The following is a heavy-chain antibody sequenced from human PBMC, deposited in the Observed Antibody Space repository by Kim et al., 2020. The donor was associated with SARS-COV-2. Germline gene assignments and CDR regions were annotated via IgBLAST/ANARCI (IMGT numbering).Heavy chain of an antibody. CDR3: ARDPIPPYCSGGSCYSGGMDV. CDR1: GFTFSDYY. J-gene: IGHJ6*02. V-gene: IGHV3-11*01. D-gene: IGHD2-15*01. Sequence: GGSLRLSCAASGFTFSDYYMSWIRQAPGKGLEWVSYISSSGSTIYYADSVKGRFTISRDNAKNSLYLQRNSLRAEDTAVYYCARDPIPPYCSGGSCYSGGMDVWGQGTTVTVSS. CDR2: ISSSGSTI.